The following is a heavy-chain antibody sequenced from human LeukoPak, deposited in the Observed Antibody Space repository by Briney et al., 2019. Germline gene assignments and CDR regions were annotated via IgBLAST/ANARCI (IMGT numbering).Heavy chain of an antibody. J-gene: IGHJ4*02. D-gene: IGHD3-3*01. CDR1: RGSISSYY. V-gene: IGHV4-59*01. Sequence: NPSETLSLTCTVSRGSISSYYWSWIRQPPGKGLEWIGYIDNSGNTNSNPSLKSRVTMSVDTSKNQFSLKLSSVIAADTAVYYRARGRITIFGVVIPHFDNWGQGTLVTVSS. CDR3: ARGRITIFGVVIPHFDN. CDR2: IDNSGNT.